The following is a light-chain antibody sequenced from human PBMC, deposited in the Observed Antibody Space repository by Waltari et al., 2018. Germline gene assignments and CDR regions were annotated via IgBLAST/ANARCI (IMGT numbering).Light chain of an antibody. CDR2: EGS. J-gene: IGKJ2*01. V-gene: IGKV2-30*01. CDR1: QSLVYSDGNTY. CDR3: MQGTHWPYT. Sequence: DVVMTQSPLSLPVTLGQPASISCRSSQSLVYSDGNTYLNWFQQRPGQSPRRLIYEGSDRVYGVPDRFSGSGSGPDFPLKISRVEAEDVGVYYCMQGTHWPYTFGQGTKLEIK.